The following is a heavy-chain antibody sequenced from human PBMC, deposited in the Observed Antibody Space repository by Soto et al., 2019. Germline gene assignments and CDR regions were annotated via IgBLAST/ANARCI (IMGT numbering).Heavy chain of an antibody. CDR3: ARHGQWLVYFDY. CDR1: GGSISSSSYY. CDR2: IYYSGST. J-gene: IGHJ4*02. Sequence: QLLESGPGLVKPSETLSLTCTVSGGSISSSSYYWGWIRQPPGKGLEWIGSIYYSGSTYYNPSLKSRVTISVDTSKNQFSLKLSSVTAADTAVYYCARHGQWLVYFDYWGQGTLVTVSS. V-gene: IGHV4-39*01. D-gene: IGHD6-19*01.